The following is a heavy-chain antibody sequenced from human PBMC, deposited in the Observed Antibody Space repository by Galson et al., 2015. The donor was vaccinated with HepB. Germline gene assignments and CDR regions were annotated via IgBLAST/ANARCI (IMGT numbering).Heavy chain of an antibody. CDR2: MNPNSGNT. D-gene: IGHD2-2*01. Sequence: SVKVSCKASGYTFTSYDINWVRQATGQGLEWMGWMNPNSGNTGYAQKFQGRVTMTRNTSISTAYMELSSLRSEDTAVYYCARVKAASPLQVVPAAKKRSWFDPWGQGTLVTVSS. J-gene: IGHJ5*02. V-gene: IGHV1-8*01. CDR1: GYTFTSYD. CDR3: ARVKAASPLQVVPAAKKRSWFDP.